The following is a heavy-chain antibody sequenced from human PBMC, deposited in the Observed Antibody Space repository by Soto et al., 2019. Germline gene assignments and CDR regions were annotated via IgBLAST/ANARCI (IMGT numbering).Heavy chain of an antibody. CDR3: AKSHVAAGHPQYYFDY. V-gene: IGHV3-23*01. CDR1: GFTCSSDA. CDR2: ISGSGGST. Sequence: GGFLRLSCAASGFTCSSDALSWVRQAPGKGLVWVSAISGSGGSTYYADSVKGRFTISRDNSKNTLYLQMNSLRDEDTAVYYCAKSHVAAGHPQYYFDYWGQGTLVTVS. D-gene: IGHD6-19*01. J-gene: IGHJ4*02.